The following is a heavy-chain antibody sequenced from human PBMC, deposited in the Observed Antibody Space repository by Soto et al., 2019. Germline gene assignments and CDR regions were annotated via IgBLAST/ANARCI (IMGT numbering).Heavy chain of an antibody. V-gene: IGHV3-23*01. J-gene: IGHJ4*02. Sequence: EVQLLESGGGLVQPGGSLRLSCEASGLSFSSHAMTWVRQAPGKGLDWVSGIRDDGSDTYYSDSVKGRYTISRDNPKNTLYLQMNSLIAEDTAVYFCARVVGSSALVGIDYWGRGALVTVSS. CDR3: ARVVGSSALVGIDY. D-gene: IGHD2-8*02. CDR1: GLSFSSHA. CDR2: IRDDGSDT.